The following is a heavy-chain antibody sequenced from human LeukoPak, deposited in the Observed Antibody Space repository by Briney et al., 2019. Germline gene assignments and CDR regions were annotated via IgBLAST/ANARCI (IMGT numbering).Heavy chain of an antibody. Sequence: PGGSLRLSCAASGFTFSSYAMSWVRQAPGKGLECVSAISGSGGSTYYADSVKGRFTISRDNSNNTLYLQMNSLRAEDAAVYYCAKDPEAAAEGWFDPWGQGTLVTVSS. CDR2: ISGSGGST. J-gene: IGHJ5*02. V-gene: IGHV3-23*01. CDR1: GFTFSSYA. CDR3: AKDPEAAAEGWFDP. D-gene: IGHD6-13*01.